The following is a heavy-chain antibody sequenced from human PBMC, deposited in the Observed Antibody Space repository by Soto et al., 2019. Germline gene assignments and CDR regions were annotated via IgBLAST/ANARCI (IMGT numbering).Heavy chain of an antibody. Sequence: ASETLSLTCTVSGGSISSYYWSWIRQPPGKGLEWIGYIYYSGSTNYNPSLKSRVTISVDTSKNQFSLKLSSVTAADTAVYYCARALFWGHYYGMDVWGQGTTVTVSS. J-gene: IGHJ6*02. CDR3: ARALFWGHYYGMDV. V-gene: IGHV4-59*01. CDR1: GGSISSYY. D-gene: IGHD3-16*01. CDR2: IYYSGST.